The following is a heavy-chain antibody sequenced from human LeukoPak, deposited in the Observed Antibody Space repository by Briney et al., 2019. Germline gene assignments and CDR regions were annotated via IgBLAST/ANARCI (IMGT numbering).Heavy chain of an antibody. CDR2: FDPEDGET. D-gene: IGHD4-17*01. CDR3: ATGDYGEYAFDY. J-gene: IGHJ4*02. Sequence: GASVKVSCKVSVYTLTEFSMHWVRQAPGKGLEWGGGFDPEDGETIYAQKFQGRVTMTEDTSTDTAYMELSSLRSEDTAVYYCATGDYGEYAFDYWRQGTLVSVSS. CDR1: VYTLTEFS. V-gene: IGHV1-24*01.